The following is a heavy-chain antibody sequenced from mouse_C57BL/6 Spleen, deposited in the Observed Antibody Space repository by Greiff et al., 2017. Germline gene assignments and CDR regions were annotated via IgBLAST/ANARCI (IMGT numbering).Heavy chain of an antibody. CDR1: GYTFTSYW. V-gene: IGHV1-50*01. Sequence: QVQLQQPGAELVKPGASVKLSCKASGYTFTSYWMQWVKQRPGQGLEWIGEIDPSDSYTNYNQKFKGKATLTVDTSSSPAYMQLSSLTSEDSAVYYCASRPWFAYWGQGTLVTVSA. CDR3: ASRPWFAY. J-gene: IGHJ3*01. CDR2: IDPSDSYT.